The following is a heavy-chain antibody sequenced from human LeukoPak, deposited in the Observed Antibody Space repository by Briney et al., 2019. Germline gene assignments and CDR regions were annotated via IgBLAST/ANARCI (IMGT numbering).Heavy chain of an antibody. CDR2: INSDGSTR. Sequence: GGSLRLSCAASGFTFSSYWMHWVRQAPGKGLVWVSRINSDGSTRSYADSVKGRITISRDNAKNTLYLQMNSLRAEDTAVYYCARGLTAAAPDYWGQGTLVTVSS. CDR1: GFTFSSYW. J-gene: IGHJ4*02. CDR3: ARGLTAAAPDY. V-gene: IGHV3-74*01. D-gene: IGHD6-25*01.